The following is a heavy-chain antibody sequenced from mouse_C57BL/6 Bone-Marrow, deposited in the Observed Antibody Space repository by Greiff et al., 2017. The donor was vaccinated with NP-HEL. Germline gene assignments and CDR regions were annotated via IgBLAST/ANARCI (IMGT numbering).Heavy chain of an antibody. D-gene: IGHD1-1*01. J-gene: IGHJ3*01. Sequence: DVHLVESGGGLVQPKGSLQLSCAASGFSFNTYAMNWVRPAPGQGLEWVARIRSKSNNYATYYADSVKDRFTISRDDSKSMLSLQMDNLKTEDTAMYYCVRRSYYDVYWGQGTLVTVSA. V-gene: IGHV10-1*01. CDR2: IRSKSNNYAT. CDR1: GFSFNTYA. CDR3: VRRSYYDVY.